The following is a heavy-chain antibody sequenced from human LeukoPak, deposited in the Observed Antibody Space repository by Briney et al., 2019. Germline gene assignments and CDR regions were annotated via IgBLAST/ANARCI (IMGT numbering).Heavy chain of an antibody. Sequence: SETLSLTCTVSGYSISSGYYWGWIRQPPGKGLEWIGSIYHSGSTYYNPSLKSRVTISVDTSKNQFSLKLSSVTAADTAVYYCARRVYYGDSPYWGQGTLVTVSS. CDR1: GYSISSGYY. V-gene: IGHV4-38-2*02. D-gene: IGHD4-17*01. CDR3: ARRVYYGDSPY. J-gene: IGHJ4*02. CDR2: IYHSGST.